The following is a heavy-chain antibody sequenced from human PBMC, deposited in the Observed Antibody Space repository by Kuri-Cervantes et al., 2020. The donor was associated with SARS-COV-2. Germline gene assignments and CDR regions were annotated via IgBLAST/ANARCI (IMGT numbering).Heavy chain of an antibody. CDR3: ASGQGYCSGGSCYGSYWYFDL. CDR1: GFTFGDYA. D-gene: IGHD2-15*01. V-gene: IGHV3-21*01. J-gene: IGHJ2*01. CDR2: ISSSSSYI. Sequence: GGSLRLSCTASGFTFGDYAMSWVRQAPGKGLEWVSSISSSSSYIYYADSVKGRFTISRDNAKNSLYLQMNSLRAEDTAVYYCASGQGYCSGGSCYGSYWYFDLWGRGTLVTVSS.